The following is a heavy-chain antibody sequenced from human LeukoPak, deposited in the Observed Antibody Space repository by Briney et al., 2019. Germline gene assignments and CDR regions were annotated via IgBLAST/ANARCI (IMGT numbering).Heavy chain of an antibody. CDR3: AKDPHYDFWSGAPDY. Sequence: PGGSLRLSCAASGFTVSSNYMSWVRQAPGKGLEWVSLILGSGDTRYADSVKGRFTISRDNSKNTLYLQMNSLRAEDTAVYYCAKDPHYDFWSGAPDYWGQGTLVTVSS. V-gene: IGHV3-53*01. J-gene: IGHJ4*02. D-gene: IGHD3-3*01. CDR2: ILGSGDT. CDR1: GFTVSSNY.